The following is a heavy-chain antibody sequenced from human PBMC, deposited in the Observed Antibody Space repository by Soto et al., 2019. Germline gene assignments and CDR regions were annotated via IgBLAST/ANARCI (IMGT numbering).Heavy chain of an antibody. J-gene: IGHJ4*02. CDR2: INPSGGST. V-gene: IGHV1-46*01. CDR3: ARGGWYFDY. Sequence: QVQLVQSGAEVKKPGSSVKVSCKASGGTFSSYAISWVRQAPGQGLEWMGIINPSGGSTSYAQKFQGRVTMTRDTSTSTVYMELSSLRSEDTAVYYCARGGWYFDYWGQGTLVTVSS. CDR1: GGTFSSYA. D-gene: IGHD6-19*01.